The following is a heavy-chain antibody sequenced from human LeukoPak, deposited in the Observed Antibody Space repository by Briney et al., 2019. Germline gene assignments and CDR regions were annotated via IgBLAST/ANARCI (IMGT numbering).Heavy chain of an antibody. CDR2: INHSGST. J-gene: IGHJ4*02. D-gene: IGHD3-10*01. CDR3: ARTWYGSGSYYIRSFDY. Sequence: SETLSLTCAVYGGSFSGYYWSWIRQPPGKGLEWIGEINHSGSTNYNPSPKSRVTISVDTSKNQFSLKLSSVTAADTAVYYCARTWYGSGSYYIRSFDYWGQGTLVTVSS. CDR1: GGSFSGYY. V-gene: IGHV4-34*01.